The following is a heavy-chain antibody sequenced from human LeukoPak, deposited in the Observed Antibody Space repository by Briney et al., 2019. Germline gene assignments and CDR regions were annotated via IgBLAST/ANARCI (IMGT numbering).Heavy chain of an antibody. D-gene: IGHD4-17*01. CDR3: AKIYGDYYMDV. V-gene: IGHV4-39*07. CDR2: ISYTGTT. CDR1: GGSIGSSAYS. J-gene: IGHJ6*03. Sequence: SSETLSLTCTVSGGSIGSSAYSWGWIRQPPGKGLEWIGSISYTGTTYYNPSLKSRVTISLDTSKNQFSLKLISVTAADTAVYYCAKIYGDYYMDVWGKGTTVTVSS.